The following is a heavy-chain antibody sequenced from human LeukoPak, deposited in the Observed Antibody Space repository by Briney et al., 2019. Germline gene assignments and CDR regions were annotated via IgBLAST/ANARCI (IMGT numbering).Heavy chain of an antibody. CDR3: ARDGKYQLLALSVNDAFDI. V-gene: IGHV4-4*07. J-gene: IGHJ3*02. CDR1: GASISSYY. CDR2: IYTSGRT. D-gene: IGHD2-2*01. Sequence: SETLSLTCTVSGASISSYYWSWIRHPAGKGLEWIGRIYTSGRTNYNPSLKSRVTMSVDTSKNQFSLKLSSVTAADTAVYYCARDGKYQLLALSVNDAFDIWGQGTMVTVSS.